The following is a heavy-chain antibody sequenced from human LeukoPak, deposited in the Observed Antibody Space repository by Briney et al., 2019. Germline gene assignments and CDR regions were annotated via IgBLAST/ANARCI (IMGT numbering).Heavy chain of an antibody. CDR2: ISAYSCST. CDR3: TRDSCDSADEENNYNWFDP. V-gene: IGHV1-18*01. D-gene: IGHD3-22*01. J-gene: IGHJ5*02. CDR1: GYTFTHYI. Sequence: GASVNVSCKASGYTFTHYIINWVRQAPGQGLEWMGCISAYSCSTNYAQHLQDRVTMTTETSTSTAYMELRSLRSDDTAVYYCTRDSCDSADEENNYNWFDPWGQGTLVTVSS.